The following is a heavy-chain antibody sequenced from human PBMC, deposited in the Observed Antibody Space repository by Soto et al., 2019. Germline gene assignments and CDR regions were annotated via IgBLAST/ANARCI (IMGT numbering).Heavy chain of an antibody. V-gene: IGHV3-30*03. Sequence: SLRPSCVTSGWHLSTYGSTWVRQAPGKGLQWVAQILYDGSKKHYADSVRGRFTITRDNSKNTVYLQMDSLRVDDTAMYYCVRDLALMAEYWGQGTLVTVSS. CDR3: VRDLALMAEY. CDR2: ILYDGSKK. J-gene: IGHJ4*02. D-gene: IGHD3-16*01. CDR1: GWHLSTYG.